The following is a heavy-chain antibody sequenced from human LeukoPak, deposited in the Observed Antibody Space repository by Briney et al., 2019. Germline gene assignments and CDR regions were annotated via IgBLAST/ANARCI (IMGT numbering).Heavy chain of an antibody. V-gene: IGHV4-39*01. CDR3: ARHLWQWPGGRDPYYFDY. CDR2: IYYSRST. Sequence: SETLSLTCTVSGGSISSSSYYWGWIRQPPGKGLEWIGSIYYSRSTYYNPPLKSLVTISVDTSKNQFSLKLISVTAADTAVYYCARHLWQWPGGRDPYYFDYWGQGTLVTVSS. D-gene: IGHD6-19*01. J-gene: IGHJ4*02. CDR1: GGSISSSSYY.